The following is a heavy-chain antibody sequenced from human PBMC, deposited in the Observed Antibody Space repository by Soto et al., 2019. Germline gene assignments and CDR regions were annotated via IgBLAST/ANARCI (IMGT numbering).Heavy chain of an antibody. Sequence: QVQLQESGPGLVKPSGTLSLTCAVSGDSVSSPYYWCWVRQPPGKGLEWIGEVFHTGTTSYNPSLRSRVTISRDKSNNQFSLDLRSVTAADTAVYYCARSAGWYAVHSWGPGTLVIVSS. CDR1: GDSVSSPYY. CDR3: ARSAGWYAVHS. D-gene: IGHD6-19*01. J-gene: IGHJ4*02. CDR2: VFHTGTT. V-gene: IGHV4-4*02.